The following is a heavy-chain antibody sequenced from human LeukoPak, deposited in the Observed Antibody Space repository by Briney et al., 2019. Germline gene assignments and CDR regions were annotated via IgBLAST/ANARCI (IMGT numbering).Heavy chain of an antibody. J-gene: IGHJ4*02. CDR3: ARVGYGGYELHDY. CDR1: GFTFSSYE. Sequence: GGSLRLSCAASGFTFSSYEMNWVRQAPGKGLEWVSYISSSGSTIYYADSVKGRFTISRDNAKNSLYLQMNSLRAEDTAVYYCARVGYGGYELHDYWGQGTLVTVSS. D-gene: IGHD5-12*01. V-gene: IGHV3-48*03. CDR2: ISSSGSTI.